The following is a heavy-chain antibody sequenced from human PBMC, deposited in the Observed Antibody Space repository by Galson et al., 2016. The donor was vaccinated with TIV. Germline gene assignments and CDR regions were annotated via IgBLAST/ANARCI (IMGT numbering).Heavy chain of an antibody. CDR1: GGTLKNYA. CDR2: ISNYNVNT. D-gene: IGHD2-15*01. J-gene: IGHJ3*01. CDR3: ARGRAADHAFDF. Sequence: SVKVSCKASGGTLKNYAISWVRQAPGQGLAWMGWISNYNVNTKYAQKFQGRVTLTTDTSTSTAYMELRSLRSDDTAAYFCARGRAADHAFDFWGQGTMVTVSS. V-gene: IGHV1-18*04.